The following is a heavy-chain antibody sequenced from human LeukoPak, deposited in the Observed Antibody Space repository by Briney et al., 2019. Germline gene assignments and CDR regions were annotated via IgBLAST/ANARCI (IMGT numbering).Heavy chain of an antibody. Sequence: PSETLSLTCAVYGGSFSGYCWSWIRQPPGKGLDWIGEINHSGSTNYNPSLKSRVTISVDTSKNQFSLKLSSVTAADTAVYYCARDAFDIWGQGTLVTVSS. V-gene: IGHV4-34*01. CDR2: INHSGST. CDR3: ARDAFDI. CDR1: GGSFSGYC. J-gene: IGHJ3*02.